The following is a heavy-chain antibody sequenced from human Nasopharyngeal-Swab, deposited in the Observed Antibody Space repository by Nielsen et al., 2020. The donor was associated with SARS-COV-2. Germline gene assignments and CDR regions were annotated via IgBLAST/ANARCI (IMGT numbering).Heavy chain of an antibody. CDR1: GFSGYD. J-gene: IGHJ6*02. CDR2: ISGSSGTI. Sequence: GESLKISCAVSGFSGYDVNWVRQAPGKGLEWLSYISGSSGTIYYADSVKGRFTISRDNAKKSLFLQMNSLRAEDTAVYYCASEHPAEYALDVWGLGTTVTVS. V-gene: IGHV3-48*04. CDR3: ASEHPAEYALDV.